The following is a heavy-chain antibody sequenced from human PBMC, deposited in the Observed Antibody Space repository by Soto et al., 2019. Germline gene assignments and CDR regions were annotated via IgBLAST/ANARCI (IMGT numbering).Heavy chain of an antibody. D-gene: IGHD4-17*01. J-gene: IGHJ4*02. CDR3: ARTLISDYGDYVGLDY. CDR2: IIPIFGTS. CDR1: GGTFSRFA. V-gene: IGHV1-69*12. Sequence: QVQLVQSGSEVKRPGSSVKVSCRDSGGTFSRFAVNWVRQAPGQGLEWMGGIIPIFGTSNYARKFQGRVTLTADESKATAYLDLSSLTSEDTAVYYCARTLISDYGDYVGLDYWGQGTLVTVSS.